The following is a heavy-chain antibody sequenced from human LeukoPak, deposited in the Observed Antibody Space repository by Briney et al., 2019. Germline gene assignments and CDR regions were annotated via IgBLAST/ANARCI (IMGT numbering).Heavy chain of an antibody. Sequence: GGSLRLSCAASGFTFSSWWMHWVRQAPGKGLVWVSGISSDGSSTTYAGSVKGRFTISRDNAKNTLYLQMNSLRGEDTAVYYCARVGVTIFDIWGQGTMVTVSS. D-gene: IGHD5-12*01. V-gene: IGHV3-74*01. CDR3: ARVGVTIFDI. CDR2: ISSDGSST. CDR1: GFTFSSWW. J-gene: IGHJ3*02.